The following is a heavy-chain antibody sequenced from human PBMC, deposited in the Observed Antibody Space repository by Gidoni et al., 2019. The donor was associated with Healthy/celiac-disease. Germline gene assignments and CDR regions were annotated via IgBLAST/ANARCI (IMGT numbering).Heavy chain of an antibody. V-gene: IGHV3-9*01. Sequence: EVQLVESGGGLVQPGRSLRLSCAASGFTFDDYAMHWVRQAPGKGLEWVSGISWNSGSIGYADSVKGRFTISRDNAKNSLYLQMNSLRAEDTALYYCAKGLGSSGPDYWGQGTLVTVSS. D-gene: IGHD6-19*01. J-gene: IGHJ4*02. CDR3: AKGLGSSGPDY. CDR1: GFTFDDYA. CDR2: ISWNSGSI.